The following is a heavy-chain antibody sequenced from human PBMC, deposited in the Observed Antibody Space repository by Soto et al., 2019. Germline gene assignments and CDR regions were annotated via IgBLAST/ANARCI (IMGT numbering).Heavy chain of an antibody. D-gene: IGHD3-3*01. J-gene: IGHJ5*02. CDR1: GFTFSSYA. CDR3: AKDYDFWSGYSPSLDP. CDR2: ISGSGGST. V-gene: IGHV3-23*01. Sequence: GGSLRLSCAASGFTFSSYAMSWVRQAPGKGLEWVSAISGSGGSTYYADSVKGRFTISRDNSKNTLYLQMNSLRAEDTAVYYCAKDYDFWSGYSPSLDPWGQGTLVTVSS.